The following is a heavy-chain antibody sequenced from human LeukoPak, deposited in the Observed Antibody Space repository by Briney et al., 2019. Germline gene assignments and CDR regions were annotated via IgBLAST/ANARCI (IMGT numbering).Heavy chain of an antibody. CDR2: ISGSGGTT. CDR1: GFTFSSCA. D-gene: IGHD3-10*01. J-gene: IGHJ6*02. V-gene: IGHV3-23*01. CDR3: ATRSGGSGSFYYGLDV. Sequence: PGGSLKLSCVASGFTFSSCALNWVRQAPGKGLEWVSVISGSGGTTIYADSVKGRFTISRDTSKNTVYLQMNSLRADDTAVYFCATRSGGSGSFYYGLDVWGQGTTVTVSS.